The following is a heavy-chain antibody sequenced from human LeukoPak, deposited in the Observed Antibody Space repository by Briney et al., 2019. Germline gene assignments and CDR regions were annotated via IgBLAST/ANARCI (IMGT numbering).Heavy chain of an antibody. Sequence: PGGSLRLSCAASGFTFSSYGMHWVRQAPGKGLEGVAFIRYDGSNKYYADSVKGRFTISRDNSKNTLYLQMNSLRAEDTAVYYCAKAPESVDYGALKWFDPWGQGTLVTVSS. V-gene: IGHV3-30*02. J-gene: IGHJ5*02. CDR2: IRYDGSNK. CDR3: AKAPESVDYGALKWFDP. D-gene: IGHD4-17*01. CDR1: GFTFSSYG.